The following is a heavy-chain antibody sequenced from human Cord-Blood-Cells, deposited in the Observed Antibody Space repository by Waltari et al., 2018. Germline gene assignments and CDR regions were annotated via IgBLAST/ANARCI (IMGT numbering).Heavy chain of an antibody. D-gene: IGHD3-16*01. CDR2: MNPNSGNT. J-gene: IGHJ5*02. CDR3: ARRGTSSDWFDP. V-gene: IGHV1-8*03. Sequence: QVQLVQSGAEVTKPGASVKVSCKASGYTFTSYDINWVRQATGQGLEWMGWMNPNSGNTGDAQKLQGRVSITRNTAISTAYMELRSLRSEDTAVYYCARRGTSSDWFDPWGQGTLITVSS. CDR1: GYTFTSYD.